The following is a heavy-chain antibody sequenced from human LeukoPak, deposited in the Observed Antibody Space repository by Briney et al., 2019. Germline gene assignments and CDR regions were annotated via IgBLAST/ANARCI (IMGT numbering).Heavy chain of an antibody. Sequence: ASVKVSCKASGYTFTSYDINWVRQATGQGLEWMGWMNPNSGNTGYAQKFQGRVTMTRNTSISTAYMELSSLRSEDTAVYYCARDYAAAAGTVDYWGQGTLVTVSS. CDR1: GYTFTSYD. CDR3: ARDYAAAAGTVDY. J-gene: IGHJ4*02. V-gene: IGHV1-8*01. CDR2: MNPNSGNT. D-gene: IGHD6-13*01.